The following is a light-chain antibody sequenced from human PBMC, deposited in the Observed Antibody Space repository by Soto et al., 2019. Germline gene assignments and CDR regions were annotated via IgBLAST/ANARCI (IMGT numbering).Light chain of an antibody. CDR3: QKYNSAPRT. Sequence: QKSQSPATLSASVGDRVTITCRASRSVDLWLAWYQQKPGKAPKLLIYAASSLQSGVPSRFSGSGSGTDFTLTISSLQPEDVATYYCQKYNSAPRTFGQGTKVDIK. CDR2: AAS. CDR1: RSVDLW. J-gene: IGKJ1*01. V-gene: IGKV1-5*01.